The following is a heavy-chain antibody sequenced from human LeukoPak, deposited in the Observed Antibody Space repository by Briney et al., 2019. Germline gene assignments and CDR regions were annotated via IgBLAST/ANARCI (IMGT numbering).Heavy chain of an antibody. Sequence: GGSLRLSCATSGFTFSNAWMSWVRQAPGKGLEWVSSISSSSSYIYYADSVKGRFTISRDNAKNSLYLQMNSLRAEDTAVYYCAGITIFGVPYWGQGTLVTVSS. CDR3: AGITIFGVPY. CDR2: ISSSSSYI. J-gene: IGHJ4*02. D-gene: IGHD3-3*01. V-gene: IGHV3-21*01. CDR1: GFTFSNAW.